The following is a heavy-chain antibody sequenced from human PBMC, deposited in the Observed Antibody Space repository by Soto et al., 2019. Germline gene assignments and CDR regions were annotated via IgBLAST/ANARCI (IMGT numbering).Heavy chain of an antibody. CDR3: AVIREAYFDY. D-gene: IGHD3-10*01. CDR1: GGSVSSGSYY. V-gene: IGHV4-61*01. CDR2: IYYSGST. J-gene: IGHJ4*02. Sequence: QVQLQESGPGLVKPSETLSLTCTVSGGSVSSGSYYWSWIRQPPGKGLEWIGCIYYSGSTNYNPPLKSRVTISVDTSKNQFSLKLSSVTAADTAVYYCAVIREAYFDYWGQGTLVTVSS.